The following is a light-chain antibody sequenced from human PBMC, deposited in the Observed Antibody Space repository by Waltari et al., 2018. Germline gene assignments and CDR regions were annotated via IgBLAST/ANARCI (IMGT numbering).Light chain of an antibody. J-gene: IGKJ1*01. V-gene: IGKV3-20*01. CDR1: QSLSIY. CDR2: HAS. Sequence: EIVLTQSPGTLSLSQGERATLSCRASQSLSIYLAWYQQKPGRAPKLLIYHASSRATGVPDRFSGSGSGTDFSLTISRLEPEDFAVYYCQHYVSLPVTFGQGTKVEIK. CDR3: QHYVSLPVT.